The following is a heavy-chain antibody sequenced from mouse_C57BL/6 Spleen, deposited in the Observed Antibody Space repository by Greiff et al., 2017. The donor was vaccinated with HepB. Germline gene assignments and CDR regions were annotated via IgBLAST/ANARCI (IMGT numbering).Heavy chain of an antibody. CDR2: INPNNGGT. V-gene: IGHV1-26*01. Sequence: EVQLQQSGPELVKPGASVKISCKASGYTFTDYYMNWVKQSHGKSLEWIGDINPNNGGTSYNQKFKGKATLTVDKSSSTAYMELRSLTSEDSAVYYCVSSPFLGAMDYWGQGTSVTVSS. D-gene: IGHD4-1*01. J-gene: IGHJ4*01. CDR1: GYTFTDYY. CDR3: VSSPFLGAMDY.